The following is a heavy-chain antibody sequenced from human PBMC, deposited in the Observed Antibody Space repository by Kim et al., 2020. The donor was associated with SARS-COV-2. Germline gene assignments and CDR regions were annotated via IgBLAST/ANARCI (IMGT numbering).Heavy chain of an antibody. CDR1: GFTFDDYA. CDR2: ISWNSGSI. D-gene: IGHD5-18*01. CDR3: AKDVRGYSYGFDY. Sequence: GGSLRLSCAASGFTFDDYAMHWVRQAPGKGLEWVSGISWNSGSIGYADSVKGRFTISRDNAKNSLYLQMNSLRAEDTALYYCAKDVRGYSYGFDYWGQGTLVTVSS. V-gene: IGHV3-9*01. J-gene: IGHJ4*02.